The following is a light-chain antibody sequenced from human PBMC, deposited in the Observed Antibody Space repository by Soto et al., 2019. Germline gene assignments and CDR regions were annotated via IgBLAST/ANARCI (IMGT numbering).Light chain of an antibody. Sequence: EIVLTQSPATLSLSPGERATLSCRASQSVSSYLAWYQQKPGQAPRLLIYGISTRATGVPDRFSGSGSGTDFTLTISRLEPEDFAVYYCQQYTDWPLTFGHGTKVE. CDR3: QQYTDWPLT. CDR1: QSVSSY. V-gene: IGKV3-11*01. CDR2: GIS. J-gene: IGKJ1*01.